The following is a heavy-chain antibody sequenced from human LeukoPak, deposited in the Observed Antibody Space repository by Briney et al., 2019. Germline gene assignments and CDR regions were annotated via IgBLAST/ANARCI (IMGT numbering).Heavy chain of an antibody. J-gene: IGHJ4*02. V-gene: IGHV3-21*01. D-gene: IGHD1-26*01. CDR2: ISTSSSFI. CDR3: ARYVGSTSLDY. CDR1: GFTFSNYG. Sequence: PGGSLRLSCAASGFTFSNYGMNWVRQAPGKGLEWVSSISTSSSFIYYADSVKGRFTISRDNAKNSLYLQMNSLRAEDTAIYFCARYVGSTSLDYWGQGTLVIVSS.